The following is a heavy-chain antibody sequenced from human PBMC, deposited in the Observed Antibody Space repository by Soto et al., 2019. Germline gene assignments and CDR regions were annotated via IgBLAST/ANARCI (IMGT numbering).Heavy chain of an antibody. CDR2: ISSSSSYI. V-gene: IGHV3-21*01. J-gene: IGHJ4*02. D-gene: IGHD5-12*01. CDR3: AMSARYSGYDLTGYYFDY. Sequence: GGSLRLSCAASGFTFSSYSMNWVRQAPGKGLEWVSSISSSSSYIYYADSVKGRFTISRDNAKNSLYLQMHSLRTEDTAVYYCAMSARYSGYDLTGYYFDYWGQGTLVTVSS. CDR1: GFTFSSYS.